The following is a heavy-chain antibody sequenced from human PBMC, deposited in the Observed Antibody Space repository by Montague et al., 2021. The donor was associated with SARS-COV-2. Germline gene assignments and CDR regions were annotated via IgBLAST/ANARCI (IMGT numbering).Heavy chain of an antibody. D-gene: IGHD3-10*01. Sequence: SLRLSCAASGFTFSSYSMHWVRQAPCKGLEWVAVISYDGSNKYYADSVKGRFTISRDNSKNTLYLQMNSLRAEDTAVYYCARDREITMVRGAPLYGMDVWGQGTTVTVSS. J-gene: IGHJ6*02. CDR2: ISYDGSNK. CDR3: ARDREITMVRGAPLYGMDV. CDR1: GFTFSSYS. V-gene: IGHV3-30-3*01.